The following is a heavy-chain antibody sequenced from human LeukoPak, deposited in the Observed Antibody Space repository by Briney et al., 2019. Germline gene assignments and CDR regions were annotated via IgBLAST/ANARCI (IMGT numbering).Heavy chain of an antibody. CDR1: GYTFTNYG. J-gene: IGHJ4*02. D-gene: IGHD3-10*01. CDR2: TSTHNGNK. Sequence: ASVKVSCKASGYTFTNYGFSWVRQAPGQGLEWMGWTSTHNGNKMYAQSLQRRVTVTTDTSTSTTYMELTSLRSDDTAVYYCARDLRRGSYYDGHYLDFWGQGTLVTVSS. CDR3: ARDLRRGSYYDGHYLDF. V-gene: IGHV1-18*01.